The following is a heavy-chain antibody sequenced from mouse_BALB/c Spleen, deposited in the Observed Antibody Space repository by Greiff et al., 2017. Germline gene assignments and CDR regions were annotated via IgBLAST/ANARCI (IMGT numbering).Heavy chain of an antibody. J-gene: IGHJ3*01. Sequence: DVKLVESGGGLVQPGGSMKLSCVASGFTFSNYWMNWVRQSPEKGLEWVAEIRLKSNNYATHYAESVKGRFTISRDDSKSSVYLQMNNLRAEDTGIYYCTRVLDGYSWFAYWGQGTLVTVSA. D-gene: IGHD2-3*01. CDR3: TRVLDGYSWFAY. V-gene: IGHV6-6*02. CDR2: IRLKSNNYAT. CDR1: GFTFSNYW.